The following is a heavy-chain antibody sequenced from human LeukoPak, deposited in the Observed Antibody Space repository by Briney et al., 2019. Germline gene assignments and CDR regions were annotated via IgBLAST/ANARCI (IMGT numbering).Heavy chain of an antibody. J-gene: IGHJ5*02. CDR2: IYYSGST. CDR1: GGPISSYY. V-gene: IGHV4-59*01. CDR3: ARDYYDSSGHGWFDP. D-gene: IGHD3-22*01. Sequence: SETLSLTCTVSGGPISSYYWSWIRQPPGKGQEWIGYIYYSGSTNYNPSLKSRVTISVDTSKNQFSLKLSSVTAADTAVYYCARDYYDSSGHGWFDPWGQGTLVTVSS.